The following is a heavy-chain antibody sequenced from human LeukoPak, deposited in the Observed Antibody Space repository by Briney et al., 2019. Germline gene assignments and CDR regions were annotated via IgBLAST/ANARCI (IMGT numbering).Heavy chain of an antibody. D-gene: IGHD6-13*01. CDR3: ARIATAGIYYMDV. CDR2: IYYTGST. Sequence: SETLSLTCTVSNDSISSYYWSWIRQTPGKGLEWIGHIYYTGSTSKNPSLESRVTISLDMSKNQVSLKLTSVTAADTAVYYCARIATAGIYYMDVWGKGTTVTVSS. J-gene: IGHJ6*03. CDR1: NDSISSYY. V-gene: IGHV4-59*01.